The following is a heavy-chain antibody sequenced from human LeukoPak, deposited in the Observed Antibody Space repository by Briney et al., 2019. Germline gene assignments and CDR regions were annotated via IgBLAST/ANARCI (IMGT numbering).Heavy chain of an antibody. CDR2: IRYDGSNK. V-gene: IGHV3-30*02. J-gene: IGHJ5*02. Sequence: GGSPRLSCAASGFTFSSYGMHWVRQAPGKGLEWVAFIRYDGSNKYYADSVKGRFTISRDNSKNTLYLQMNSLRAEDTAVYYCAKDLTTITSSWGQGTLVTVSS. D-gene: IGHD5-12*01. CDR3: AKDLTTITSS. CDR1: GFTFSSYG.